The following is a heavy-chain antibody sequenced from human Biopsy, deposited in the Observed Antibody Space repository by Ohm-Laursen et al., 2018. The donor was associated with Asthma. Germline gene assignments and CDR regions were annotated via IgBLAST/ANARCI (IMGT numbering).Heavy chain of an antibody. Sequence: SVKVSCKASGYTFNSAGITWVRQAPGQGLEWMGWISVYNGNTKVAQKLQDRVTMITDTSTSTAYMELRSLISDDTAVYFCARAVDYSHYYGIDVWGQGTTVTVS. CDR3: ARAVDYSHYYGIDV. D-gene: IGHD3-10*01. J-gene: IGHJ6*02. V-gene: IGHV1-18*01. CDR2: ISVYNGNT. CDR1: GYTFNSAG.